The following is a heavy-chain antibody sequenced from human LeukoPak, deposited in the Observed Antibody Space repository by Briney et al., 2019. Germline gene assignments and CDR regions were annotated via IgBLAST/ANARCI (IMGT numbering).Heavy chain of an antibody. CDR2: IKSKTDGGTT. CDR3: TTDSLYYDSSGYYAGTPFDY. J-gene: IGHJ4*02. D-gene: IGHD3-22*01. CDR1: GFTVSNNY. V-gene: IGHV3-15*01. Sequence: PGGSLRLSCAASGFTVSNNYMSWVRQAPGKGLEWVGRIKSKTDGGTTDHAAPVKGRITISRDDSKNTLYLQMNSLKTEDTAVYYCTTDSLYYDSSGYYAGTPFDYWGQGTLVTVSS.